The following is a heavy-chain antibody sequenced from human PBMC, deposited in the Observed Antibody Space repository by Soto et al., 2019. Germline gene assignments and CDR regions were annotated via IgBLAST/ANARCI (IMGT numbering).Heavy chain of an antibody. CDR1: GFTFSSYS. CDR3: ARGIHCIAGSSYGMIDY. D-gene: IGHD2-15*01. Sequence: GGSLRLSCAASGFTFSSYSMNWVRQAPGKGLERVSYISTTSNSKYYADSVKGRFTISRDNAKNSLYLQMICLRAEDTVLYYGARGIHCIAGSSYGMIDYWGQGTLVNVSS. J-gene: IGHJ4*02. V-gene: IGHV3-48*01. CDR2: ISTTSNSK.